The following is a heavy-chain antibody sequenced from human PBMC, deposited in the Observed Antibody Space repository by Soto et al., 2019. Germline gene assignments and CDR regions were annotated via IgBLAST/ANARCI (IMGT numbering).Heavy chain of an antibody. D-gene: IGHD5-18*01. V-gene: IGHV3-21*01. Sequence: DVQVVESGGGLVQPGGSLRLSCAASGVIASDHYMDWVRQAPGKGLEWVSSISSSSSYIYYADSVKGRFTISRDNAKNSLYLQMNSLRAEDTAVYYCARDQPGYSYGYGLGYWGQGTLVTVSS. J-gene: IGHJ4*02. CDR1: GVIASDHY. CDR3: ARDQPGYSYGYGLGY. CDR2: ISSSSSYI.